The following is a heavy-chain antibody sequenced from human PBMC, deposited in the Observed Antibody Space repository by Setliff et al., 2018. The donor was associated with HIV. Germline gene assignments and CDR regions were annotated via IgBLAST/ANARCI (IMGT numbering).Heavy chain of an antibody. CDR2: VHYNGNDK. CDR3: AKDKGGYNWSYFDY. CDR1: GFTLSTYG. V-gene: IGHV3-30*02. Sequence: PGGSLRLSCATSGFTLSTYGMHWVRQAPGKGLEWVARVHYNGNDKFYVDSVKGRFTISRDNSENTLYLQMDGLRAEDTAVYYCAKDKGGYNWSYFDYWGPGTQVTVSS. D-gene: IGHD1-20*01. J-gene: IGHJ4*02.